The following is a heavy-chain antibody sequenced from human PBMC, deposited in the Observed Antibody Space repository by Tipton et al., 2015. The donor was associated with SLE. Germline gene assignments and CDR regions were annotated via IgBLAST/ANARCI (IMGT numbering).Heavy chain of an antibody. V-gene: IGHV4-34*01. Sequence: TLSLTCAVYGGSFSGYYWSWIRQPPRKGLEWIGEINHSGSTNYNPSLKSRVTISVDTSKNQFSLKLSSVTAADTAVYYCARPGMGGWYFDLWGRGTLVTVSS. CDR1: GGSFSGYY. J-gene: IGHJ2*01. CDR2: INHSGST. CDR3: ARPGMGGWYFDL. D-gene: IGHD1-26*01.